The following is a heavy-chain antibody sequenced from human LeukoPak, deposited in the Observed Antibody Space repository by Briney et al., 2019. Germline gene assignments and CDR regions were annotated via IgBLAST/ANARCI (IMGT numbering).Heavy chain of an antibody. CDR1: GYRFTSYW. V-gene: IGHV5-10-1*01. CDR3: ARQSTRGMVDTDFDY. D-gene: IGHD5-18*01. CDR2: IDPSDSYT. Sequence: PGESLRISCKGSGYRFTSYWISWVRQMPGKGLEWMGRIDPSDSYTNYGPSFQGHVTISADKSISTAYLQWSSLKASDTAMYYCARQSTRGMVDTDFDYWGQGTLVTVSS. J-gene: IGHJ4*02.